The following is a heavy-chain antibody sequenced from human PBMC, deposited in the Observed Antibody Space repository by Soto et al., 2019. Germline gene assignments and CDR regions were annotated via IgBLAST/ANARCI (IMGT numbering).Heavy chain of an antibody. D-gene: IGHD3-10*01. CDR2: VYYSGTT. CDR1: GGSINSYY. J-gene: IGHJ4*02. Sequence: TSETLSLTCTVSGGSINSYYWSWIRQSPGKGLEWIGYVYYSGTTYYNPSLQSRVTISVDTSKNQFSLKLSSVTAADTAVYYCARHGGGYFDYWGQGTLVTVSS. V-gene: IGHV4-59*08. CDR3: ARHGGGYFDY.